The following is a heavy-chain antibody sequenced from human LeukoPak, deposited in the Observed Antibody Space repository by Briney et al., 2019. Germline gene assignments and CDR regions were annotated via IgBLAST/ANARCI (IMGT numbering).Heavy chain of an antibody. Sequence: PGGSLRLSCAASGFTFSSYAMSWVRQAPGKGLEWVSAISGSGGSTYYADSVKGRFTISRDNSKNTLYLQMNRLRAEDTAIYYCARVAVYGSGFNWGQGTLVTVSS. V-gene: IGHV3-23*01. CDR2: ISGSGGST. CDR3: ARVAVYGSGFN. J-gene: IGHJ4*02. CDR1: GFTFSSYA. D-gene: IGHD3-10*01.